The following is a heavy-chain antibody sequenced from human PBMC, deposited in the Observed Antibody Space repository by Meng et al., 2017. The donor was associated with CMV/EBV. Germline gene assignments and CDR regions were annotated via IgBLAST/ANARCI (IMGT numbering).Heavy chain of an antibody. D-gene: IGHD2-2*02. Sequence: SQTPSLTCAVYGGSFSGYYWSWIRQPPGKGLEWIGEINHSGSTNYNPSLKSRVTISVDTSKNQFSLKLSSVTAADTAVYYCARGRFVYCSSTSCYTRWNWFDPWGQGTLVTVSS. CDR2: INHSGST. CDR3: ARGRFVYCSSTSCYTRWNWFDP. J-gene: IGHJ5*02. CDR1: GGSFSGYY. V-gene: IGHV4-34*01.